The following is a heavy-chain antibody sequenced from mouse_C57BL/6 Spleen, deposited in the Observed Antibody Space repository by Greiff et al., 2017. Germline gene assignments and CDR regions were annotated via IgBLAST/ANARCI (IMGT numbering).Heavy chain of an antibody. D-gene: IGHD1-1*01. V-gene: IGHV1-72*01. CDR1: GYTFTSSW. CDR2: IDPNSGGP. Sequence: QVQLQQPGAELVKPGASVKLSCKASGYTFTSSWMHWVKQRPGRGLEWIGRIDPNSGGPKYNEKFKSKATLTVDKPSSTADMQLNSLTSEDSAVEYCARYYYGSSHYFDYWGQGTTLTVSS. J-gene: IGHJ2*01. CDR3: ARYYYGSSHYFDY.